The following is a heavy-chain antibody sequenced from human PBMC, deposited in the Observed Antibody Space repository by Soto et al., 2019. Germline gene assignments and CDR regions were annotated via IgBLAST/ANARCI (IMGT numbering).Heavy chain of an antibody. CDR1: GFTVSNNH. J-gene: IGHJ4*02. CDR3: AGRLTTAASLDY. D-gene: IGHD3-16*01. CDR2: VHGGGST. Sequence: VQLVESGGGLIQPGGSLRLSCAASGFTVSNNHMTWVRQAAGKGLELVSFVHGGGSTSYVDSVKGRFTISRDNSKNTLYLQMASLRAEDTAIYYCAGRLTTAASLDYWGRGTLVTVSS. V-gene: IGHV3-53*01.